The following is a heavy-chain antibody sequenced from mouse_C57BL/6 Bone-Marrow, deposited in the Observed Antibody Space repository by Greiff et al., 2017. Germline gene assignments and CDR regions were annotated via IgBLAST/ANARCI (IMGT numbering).Heavy chain of an antibody. J-gene: IGHJ1*03. CDR2: IYPRDGST. V-gene: IGHV1-85*01. D-gene: IGHD1-1*01. CDR1: GYTFTSYD. Sequence: QVHVKQSGPELVKPGASVKLSCKASGYTFTSYDINWVKQRPGQGLEWIGWIYPRDGSTKYNEQFKGKATFTVDTSSSTAYMELHSLTSEDSAVYFCARLEFDGSSGDWYFDVWGTGTTVTVSS. CDR3: ARLEFDGSSGDWYFDV.